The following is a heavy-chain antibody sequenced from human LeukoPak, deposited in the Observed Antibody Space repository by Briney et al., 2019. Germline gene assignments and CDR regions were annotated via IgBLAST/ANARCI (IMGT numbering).Heavy chain of an antibody. CDR1: GLTFSSYG. D-gene: IGHD6-19*01. CDR2: ISGSGGST. V-gene: IGHV3-23*01. CDR3: AKHSSGWYYFDY. J-gene: IGHJ4*02. Sequence: PGGSLRLSCAASGLTFSSYGMSWVRQAPGKGLEWVSAISGSGGSTYYADSVKGRFTISRDNSKNTLYLQMNSLRAEDTAVYYCAKHSSGWYYFDYWGQGTLVTVSS.